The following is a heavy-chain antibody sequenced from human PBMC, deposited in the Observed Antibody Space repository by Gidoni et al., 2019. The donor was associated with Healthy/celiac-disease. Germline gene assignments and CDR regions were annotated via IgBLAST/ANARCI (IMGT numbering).Heavy chain of an antibody. V-gene: IGHV1-18*01. CDR2: ISAYNGNT. D-gene: IGHD3-3*01. CDR1: GYTFTSYG. Sequence: QVQLVQSGAEVKKPGASVKVSCKASGYTFTSYGISWVRQAPGQGLEWMGWISAYNGNTNYAQKLQGRVTMTTDTSTSTAYMELRSLRSDDTAVYYCARDRATYDFWSGYYDPPYYYYYYGMDVWGQGTTVTVSS. CDR3: ARDRATYDFWSGYYDPPYYYYYYGMDV. J-gene: IGHJ6*02.